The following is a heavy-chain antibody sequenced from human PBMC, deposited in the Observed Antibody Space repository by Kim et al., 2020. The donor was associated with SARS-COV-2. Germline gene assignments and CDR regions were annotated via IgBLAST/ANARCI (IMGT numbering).Heavy chain of an antibody. CDR3: ARQVGSSFYYYYGMDV. CDR1: GYSFTSYW. Sequence: GESLKISCKGSGYSFTSYWIGWVRQMPGKGLEWMGIIYPGDSDTRYSPSFQGQVTISADKSISTAYLQWSSLKASDTAMYYCARQVGSSFYYYYGMDVWGQGTTVTVSS. CDR2: IYPGDSDT. D-gene: IGHD3-10*01. J-gene: IGHJ6*02. V-gene: IGHV5-51*01.